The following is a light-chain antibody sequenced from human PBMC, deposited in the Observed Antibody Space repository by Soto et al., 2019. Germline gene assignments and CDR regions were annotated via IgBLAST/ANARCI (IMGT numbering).Light chain of an antibody. V-gene: IGLV1-40*01. CDR2: GNI. Sequence: QSVLTQPPSVSGAPGQRVTISCTGSNSNIGARYDVHWYQQLPGTAPKLLIYGNINRPSGVPDRFSGSKSGTSASLAITGLQAEDEADYYCQSYDSSLSWVFGGGTKLTVL. J-gene: IGLJ3*02. CDR1: NSNIGARYD. CDR3: QSYDSSLSWV.